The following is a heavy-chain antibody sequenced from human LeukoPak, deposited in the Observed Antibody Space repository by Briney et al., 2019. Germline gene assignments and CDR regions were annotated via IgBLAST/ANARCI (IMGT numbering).Heavy chain of an antibody. Sequence: SETLSLTCTVSGGSISSFYWSWIRQPPGKGLEWIGYISHTGSTNYNPSLKSRVTMSVDTSKNQFSLKLSSVTAADTAVYYCASGYYDFWSGYSEPFLDYWGQGTLVTVSS. D-gene: IGHD3-3*01. CDR1: GGSISSFY. CDR2: ISHTGST. CDR3: ASGYYDFWSGYSEPFLDY. V-gene: IGHV4-59*08. J-gene: IGHJ4*02.